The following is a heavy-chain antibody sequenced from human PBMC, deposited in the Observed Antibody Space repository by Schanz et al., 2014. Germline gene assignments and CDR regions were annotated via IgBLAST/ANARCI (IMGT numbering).Heavy chain of an antibody. CDR3: AKDSRGSSFDMDV. D-gene: IGHD1-26*01. Sequence: EVQLVESGGGLVQPGGSLRLSCTASGFTFSVYSMHWVRQTPGKGLEWVSLIDRDGGHTYYADSVKGRFTISRDNSKNSLYLQMNSLRTEDTALYYCAKDSRGSSFDMDVWGQGTTVTVSS. CDR1: GFTFSVYS. V-gene: IGHV3-43*01. CDR2: IDRDGGHT. J-gene: IGHJ6*02.